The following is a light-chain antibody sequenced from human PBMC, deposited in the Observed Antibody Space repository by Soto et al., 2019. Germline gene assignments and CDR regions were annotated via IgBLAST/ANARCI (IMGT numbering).Light chain of an antibody. CDR1: QSVSSGY. Sequence: EIVLTQSPGTLSLSPGERATLSCRASQSVSSGYLAWYQQKPGQAPRLLIYGASSRATGIPDRFSGSGSGTDFTLTMSRLEPEDFAVYYCQQYGSSPGTFGGGTKVEIK. J-gene: IGKJ4*01. CDR2: GAS. CDR3: QQYGSSPGT. V-gene: IGKV3-20*01.